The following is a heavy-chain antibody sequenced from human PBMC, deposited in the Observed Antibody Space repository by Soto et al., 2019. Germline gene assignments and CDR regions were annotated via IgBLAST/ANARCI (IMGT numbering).Heavy chain of an antibody. D-gene: IGHD5-12*01. CDR2: IWYDGSLQ. Sequence: QVQMVESGGGVVQPGRSLRLSCAASGFSFENYGMHWVRQAPGRGLEWVAIIWYDGSLQYYAAAVKGRFTISRDNSKNTLYLEMNSLRAEDTAVYYCANLWGDGYNLAQDYNGMDVWGQGTTVIVSS. V-gene: IGHV3-33*06. J-gene: IGHJ6*02. CDR1: GFSFENYG. CDR3: ANLWGDGYNLAQDYNGMDV.